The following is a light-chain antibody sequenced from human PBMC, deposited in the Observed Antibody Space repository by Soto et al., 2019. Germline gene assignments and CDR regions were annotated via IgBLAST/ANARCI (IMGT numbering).Light chain of an antibody. V-gene: IGKV3-20*01. CDR1: QSVSNTY. J-gene: IGKJ3*01. Sequence: EIVLTQSPGTLSLSPGERSTLSFMSSQSVSNTYLAWYQQKPGQAPRLLIYDASSRATGIPDRFSGSGSGTDFTLTISRLEPEDFAVYYCQHYGRSPGLFTFGPGTKVDIK. CDR3: QHYGRSPGLFT. CDR2: DAS.